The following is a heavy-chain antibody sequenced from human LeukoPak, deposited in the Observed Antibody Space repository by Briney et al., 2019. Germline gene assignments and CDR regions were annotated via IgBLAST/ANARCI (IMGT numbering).Heavy chain of an antibody. CDR1: GFTFSNAW. CDR2: IKSKTDGGTT. D-gene: IGHD3-22*01. V-gene: IGHV3-15*01. J-gene: IGHJ5*02. Sequence: GGSLRLSCAASGFTFSNAWMSWVRQAPGKGLEWVGRIKSKTDGGTTDYAAPVKGRFTISRDDSKNTLYLQMNSLKTEDIAVYYCTTDLHYYDSSGYSAWGQGTLVTVSS. CDR3: TTDLHYYDSSGYSA.